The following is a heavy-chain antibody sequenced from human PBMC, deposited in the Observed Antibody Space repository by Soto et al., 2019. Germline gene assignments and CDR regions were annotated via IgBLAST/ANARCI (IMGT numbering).Heavy chain of an antibody. CDR2: IIPMFGTA. CDR1: GGTFVNYG. CDR3: ARDLTQMVGPRGPFEF. J-gene: IGHJ4*02. Sequence: QVQLVQSGAEVKKPGSSVKVSCKASGGTFVNYGISWVRQAPGQGLEWMGGIIPMFGTANYAQKFRGRVTITADESTTTVYLELSSVRSEDTAIYFCARDLTQMVGPRGPFEFWGQGTLVTVSS. V-gene: IGHV1-69*12. D-gene: IGHD2-8*01.